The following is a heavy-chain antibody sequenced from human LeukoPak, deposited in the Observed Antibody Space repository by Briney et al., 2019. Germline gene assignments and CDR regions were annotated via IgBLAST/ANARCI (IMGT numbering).Heavy chain of an antibody. V-gene: IGHV1-18*04. CDR2: ISAYNGNT. Sequence: ASVKLSCKASGYTFTSYGISWVRQAPGQGLEWMGWISAYNGNTNYAQKLQGRVTMTTDTSTSTAYMELRSLRSDDTAVYYCARGCSSTSCYWNYYYYGMDVWGKGTTVTVSS. CDR1: GYTFTSYG. CDR3: ARGCSSTSCYWNYYYYGMDV. J-gene: IGHJ6*04. D-gene: IGHD2-2*01.